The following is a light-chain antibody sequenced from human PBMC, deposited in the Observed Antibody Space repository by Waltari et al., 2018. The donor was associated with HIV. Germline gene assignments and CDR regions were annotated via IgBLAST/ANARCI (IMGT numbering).Light chain of an antibody. CDR1: KLGDKY. CDR2: VDT. V-gene: IGLV3-1*01. J-gene: IGLJ2*01. Sequence: SYELTQPPSVSVSPGQTASITCSGDKLGDKYAYWYQQKPGQSPVLVIYVDTKRPSGIPERFSGCNSGNTATLTISGTQAMDEADYYCQAWDSNTGVFGGGTKLTVL. CDR3: QAWDSNTGV.